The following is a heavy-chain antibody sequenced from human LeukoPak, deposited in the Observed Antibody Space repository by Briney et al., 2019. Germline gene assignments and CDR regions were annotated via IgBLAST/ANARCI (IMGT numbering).Heavy chain of an antibody. J-gene: IGHJ4*02. Sequence: ASETLSLTCTVSGGSISSSSYYWGWIRQPPGKGLEWIGSIYYSGSTYYNPSLKSRVTISVDTSKNQFSLKLSSVTAADTAVYYCARHRIAAAGHTWVDYWGQGTLVTVSS. D-gene: IGHD6-13*01. CDR3: ARHRIAAAGHTWVDY. V-gene: IGHV4-39*01. CDR2: IYYSGST. CDR1: GGSISSSSYY.